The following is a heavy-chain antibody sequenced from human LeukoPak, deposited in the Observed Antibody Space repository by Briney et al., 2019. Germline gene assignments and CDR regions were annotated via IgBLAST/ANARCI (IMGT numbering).Heavy chain of an antibody. V-gene: IGHV1-18*01. CDR2: IFSYTGQT. CDR1: GHTLNTYG. D-gene: IGHD3-3*01. CDR3: ANVAKGRFFFYYMDV. J-gene: IGHJ6*03. Sequence: ASVKVSCKASGHTLNTYGFTWVRQAPGQGLEWIGWIFSYTGQTKYADKFQARVTMTLDTSKTTAYLDLRSPRSDDTAVYFCANVAKGRFFFYYMDVWGEGTTVTVS.